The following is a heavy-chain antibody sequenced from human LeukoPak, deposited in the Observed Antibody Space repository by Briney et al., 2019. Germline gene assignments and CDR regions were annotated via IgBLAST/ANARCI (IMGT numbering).Heavy chain of an antibody. CDR1: GYTFTSHG. D-gene: IGHD3-16*02. CDR3: ARDRPVMITFGGVIIAAY. Sequence: ASVKISCKASGYTFTSHGINWLRQAPGQGLEWMGWVSGYNGNTDYAQKFQGRVTMTTDRSTNTVYMELRSLRSDDTAVYYCARDRPVMITFGGVIIAAYWGQGTLVSVSS. J-gene: IGHJ4*02. CDR2: VSGYNGNT. V-gene: IGHV1-18*01.